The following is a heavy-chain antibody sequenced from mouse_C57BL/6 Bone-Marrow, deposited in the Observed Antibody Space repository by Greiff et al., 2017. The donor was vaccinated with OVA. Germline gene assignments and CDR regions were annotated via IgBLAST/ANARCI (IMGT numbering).Heavy chain of an antibody. CDR3: ARPIYYGNYVGFAY. J-gene: IGHJ3*01. D-gene: IGHD2-1*01. CDR1: GFTFSSYG. Sequence: SGGDLVKPGGSLKLSCAASGFTFSSYGMSWVRQTPDKRLEWVATISSGGSYTYYPDSVKGRFTISRDNAKNTLYLQMSSLKSEDTAMYHCARPIYYGNYVGFAYWGQGTLVTVSA. CDR2: ISSGGSYT. V-gene: IGHV5-6*01.